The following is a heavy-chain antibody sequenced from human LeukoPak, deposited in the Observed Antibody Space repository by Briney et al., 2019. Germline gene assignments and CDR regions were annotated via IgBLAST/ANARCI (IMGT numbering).Heavy chain of an antibody. D-gene: IGHD3-3*01. J-gene: IGHJ4*02. CDR1: GGTFSSYA. V-gene: IGHV1-69*05. CDR2: IIPIFGTA. CDR3: ARTYDFWSGWFDY. Sequence: TSVKVSCKASGGTFSSYAISWVRQAPGQGLEWMGGIIPIFGTANYAQKFQGRVTVTRDTPTSTVYMELSSLRSEDTAVYYCARTYDFWSGWFDYWGQGTLVTVSS.